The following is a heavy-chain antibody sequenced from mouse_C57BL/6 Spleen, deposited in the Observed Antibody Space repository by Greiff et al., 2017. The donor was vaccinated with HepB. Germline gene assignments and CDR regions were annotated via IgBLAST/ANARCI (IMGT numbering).Heavy chain of an antibody. CDR2: ISNGGGST. J-gene: IGHJ1*03. V-gene: IGHV5-12*01. D-gene: IGHD1-1*01. CDR1: GFTFSDYY. Sequence: EVRLVESGGGLVQPGGSLKLSCAASGFTFSDYYMYWVRQTPEKRLEWVAYISNGGGSTYYPDTVKGRFTISRDNAKNTLYLQMSRLKSEDTAMYYCARPGYGSPHWYFDVWGTGTTVTVSS. CDR3: ARPGYGSPHWYFDV.